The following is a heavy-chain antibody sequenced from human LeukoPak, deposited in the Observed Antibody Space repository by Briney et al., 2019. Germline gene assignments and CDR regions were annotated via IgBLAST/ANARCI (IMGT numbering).Heavy chain of an antibody. CDR2: INTIGNKI. J-gene: IGHJ3*02. D-gene: IGHD5-18*01. V-gene: IGHV3-21*04. CDR1: EFSVSTYG. Sequence: GGSLRLSCSASEFSVSTYGMNWVRQAPGRGLEWVSSINTIGNKIYYGDSVKGRFAISRDNAKNSLYLQMNSLRAEDTALYYCAKDKGYSYGTGLNAFDIWGQGTMVTVSS. CDR3: AKDKGYSYGTGLNAFDI.